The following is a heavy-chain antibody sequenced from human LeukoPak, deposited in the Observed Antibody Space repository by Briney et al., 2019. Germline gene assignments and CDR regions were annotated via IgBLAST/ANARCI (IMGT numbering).Heavy chain of an antibody. CDR1: GGSISSGTYY. J-gene: IGHJ6*02. Sequence: SETLSLTCTVSGGSISSGTYYWTWLRQPAGKGLEWIGRFYTSGSTNYNPSLRSRVTISLDTSKNQFSLKLSSVTAADTAVYYCARVRGVPVRYYYYGMDVWGQGTTVTVSS. CDR3: ARVRGVPVRYYYYGMDV. CDR2: FYTSGST. V-gene: IGHV4-61*02. D-gene: IGHD3-10*01.